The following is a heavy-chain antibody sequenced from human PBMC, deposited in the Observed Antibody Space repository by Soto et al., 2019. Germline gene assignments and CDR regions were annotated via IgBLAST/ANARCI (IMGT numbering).Heavy chain of an antibody. CDR1: GDSISSSSYH. J-gene: IGHJ4*02. CDR3: ASTRLVATSVWY. Sequence: SETLSLTCGVSGDSISSSSYHFCCIRQPPGNGLELIGTISYSGNTYYKSSLKSRVTISVDTSKNQFSLKLSSVTAADTAVYYCASTRLVATSVWYWGQGTLVTVSS. CDR2: ISYSGNT. V-gene: IGHV4-39*01. D-gene: IGHD5-12*01.